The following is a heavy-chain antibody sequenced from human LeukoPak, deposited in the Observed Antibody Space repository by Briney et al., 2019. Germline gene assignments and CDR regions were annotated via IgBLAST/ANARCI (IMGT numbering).Heavy chain of an antibody. V-gene: IGHV1-2*02. J-gene: IGHJ5*02. CDR2: INPNSGGT. D-gene: IGHD6-25*01. Sequence: ASVKVSCKASGYTFTGYYMHWVRQAPGQGLEWMGWINPNSGGTNYAQKFQGRVTMTRDTSISTAYMELSRPRSDDTAVYYCARVPRLPANWFDPWGQGTLVTVSS. CDR3: ARVPRLPANWFDP. CDR1: GYTFTGYY.